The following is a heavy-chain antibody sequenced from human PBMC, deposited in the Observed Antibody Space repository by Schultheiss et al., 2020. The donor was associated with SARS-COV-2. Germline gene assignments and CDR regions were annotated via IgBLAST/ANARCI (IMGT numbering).Heavy chain of an antibody. V-gene: IGHV4-34*01. CDR3: ARSAIVATIDWFDP. J-gene: IGHJ5*02. Sequence: SQTLSLTCTVSGGSISSYYWSWIRQPAGKGLEWIGEINHSGSTNYNPSLKSRVTISVDTSKNQFSLKLSSVTAADTAVYYCARSAIVATIDWFDPWGQGTLVTGSS. CDR2: INHSGST. D-gene: IGHD5-12*01. CDR1: GGSISSYY.